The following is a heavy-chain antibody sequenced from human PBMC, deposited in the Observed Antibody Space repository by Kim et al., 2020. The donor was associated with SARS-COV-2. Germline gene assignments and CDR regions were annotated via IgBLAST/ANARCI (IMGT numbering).Heavy chain of an antibody. D-gene: IGHD2-2*01. V-gene: IGHV3-21*01. CDR1: GFTFSSYS. Sequence: GGSLRLSCAASGFTFSSYSMNWVRQAPGKGLEWVSSISSSSSYIYYADSVKGRFTISRDNAKNSLYLQMNSLRAEDTAVYYCVVVVPAANNYYGMDVWGQGTTVTVSS. J-gene: IGHJ6*02. CDR3: VVVVPAANNYYGMDV. CDR2: ISSSSSYI.